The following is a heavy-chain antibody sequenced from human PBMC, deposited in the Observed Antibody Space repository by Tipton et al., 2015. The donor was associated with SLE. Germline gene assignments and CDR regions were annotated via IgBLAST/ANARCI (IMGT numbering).Heavy chain of an antibody. V-gene: IGHV3-23*01. Sequence: SLRLSCVASGFTFSTYGMTWVRQAPGKGLEWVSAISDTGGSTYYADSVKGRFTISRDNSKNTLYLQMNSLRAEDTAVYYCAREGFWTKHFDYWGQGTLVTVSS. D-gene: IGHD3/OR15-3a*01. CDR1: GFTFSTYG. CDR3: AREGFWTKHFDY. J-gene: IGHJ4*02. CDR2: ISDTGGST.